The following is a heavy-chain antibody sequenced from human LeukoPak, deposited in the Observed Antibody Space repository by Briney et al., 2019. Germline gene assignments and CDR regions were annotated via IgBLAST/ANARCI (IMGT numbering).Heavy chain of an antibody. Sequence: SETLSLTCTVSGGSISSSSYYWGWIRQPPGKGLEWIGSIYYSGSTYYNPSLKSRVTISVDTSKNQFSLKLSSVTAADTAVYYCASGELLSFDYWGQGTLVTVSS. CDR1: GGSISSSSYY. J-gene: IGHJ4*02. D-gene: IGHD1-26*01. CDR3: ASGELLSFDY. CDR2: IYYSGST. V-gene: IGHV4-39*07.